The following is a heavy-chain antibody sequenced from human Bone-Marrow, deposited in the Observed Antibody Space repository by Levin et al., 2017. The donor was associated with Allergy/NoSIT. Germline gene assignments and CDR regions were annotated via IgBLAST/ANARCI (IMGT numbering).Heavy chain of an antibody. Sequence: LSLTCAASGFSFSYYGVHWVRQAPGKGLEWVAVFWYDGSKKYYADSVKGRFTISRDNSKNTLYLQMNSLRAEDTAVYYCAREDGVSAFNYYYGLDVWGQGTTVTVSS. J-gene: IGHJ6*02. CDR2: FWYDGSKK. V-gene: IGHV3-33*01. CDR1: GFSFSYYG. CDR3: AREDGVSAFNYYYGLDV. D-gene: IGHD4-17*01.